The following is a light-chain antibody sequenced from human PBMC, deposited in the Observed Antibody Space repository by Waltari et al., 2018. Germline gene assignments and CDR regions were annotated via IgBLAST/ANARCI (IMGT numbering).Light chain of an antibody. CDR1: QAISIY. Sequence: IQLTQSPSSLSASVGDRVTITCRASQAISIYLAWYQQKPGKVPNLLIYAASTLQSGVPSRFIGSGSGTEFTLTISSLQPEDFATYYCQQLRSYPRITFGQGTRLDI. J-gene: IGKJ5*01. V-gene: IGKV1-9*01. CDR3: QQLRSYPRIT. CDR2: AAS.